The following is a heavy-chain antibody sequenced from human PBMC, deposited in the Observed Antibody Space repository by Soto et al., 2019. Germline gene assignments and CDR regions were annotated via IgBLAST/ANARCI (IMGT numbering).Heavy chain of an antibody. CDR2: IYYSGST. J-gene: IGHJ2*01. D-gene: IGHD6-19*01. Sequence: QLQLQESGPGLVKPSETLSLTCTVSGGSISSSSYYWGWIRQPPGKGLEWIGSIYYSGSTYYNPSLKSRVTISVDTSKNQFSLKLSSVTAADTAVYYCARRLKAVAGDWYFDLWGRGTLVTVSS. CDR3: ARRLKAVAGDWYFDL. CDR1: GGSISSSSYY. V-gene: IGHV4-39*01.